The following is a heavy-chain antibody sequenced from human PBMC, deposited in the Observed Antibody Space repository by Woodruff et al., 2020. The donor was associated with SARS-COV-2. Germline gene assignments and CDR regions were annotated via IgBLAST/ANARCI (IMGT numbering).Heavy chain of an antibody. CDR2: INQDGNKK. J-gene: IGHJ4*02. Sequence: WVANINQDGNKKHYADSVKGRFTISRDNAKNSLNLQMNSLRAEDTAVYYCATDRLDNWGQG. V-gene: IGHV3-7*01. CDR3: ATDRLDN. D-gene: IGHD3-16*01.